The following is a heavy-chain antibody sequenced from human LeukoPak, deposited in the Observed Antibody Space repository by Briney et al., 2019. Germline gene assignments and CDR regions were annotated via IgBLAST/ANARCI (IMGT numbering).Heavy chain of an antibody. V-gene: IGHV1-69*06. CDR2: IITIFGTA. CDR1: GGTFSSYA. D-gene: IGHD4-17*01. CDR3: ARAPYLTVTDYYYYYMDV. Sequence: GASVRVSCKASGGTFSSYAISWVRQAPGQGLEWMGGIITIFGTANYAQKFQGRVTITADKSTSTAYMELNSMRSEDTAVYYCARAPYLTVTDYYYYYMDVWGKGTTVTVSS. J-gene: IGHJ6*03.